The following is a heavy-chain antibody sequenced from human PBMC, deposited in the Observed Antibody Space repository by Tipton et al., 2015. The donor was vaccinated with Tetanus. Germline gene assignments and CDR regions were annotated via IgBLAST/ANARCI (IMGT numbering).Heavy chain of an antibody. D-gene: IGHD3-22*01. J-gene: IGHJ4*02. CDR3: ARRVYDSEETRIDY. Sequence: QSGPEVKKPGASVKVSCKASGYTFTSYDINWVRQATGQGLEWMGWMNPNSGNTGYAQKFQGRVTMTRNTSISTAYMELSSLRSEDTAVYYCARRVYDSEETRIDYWGPGPLVTVSS. V-gene: IGHV1-8*01. CDR2: MNPNSGNT. CDR1: GYTFTSYD.